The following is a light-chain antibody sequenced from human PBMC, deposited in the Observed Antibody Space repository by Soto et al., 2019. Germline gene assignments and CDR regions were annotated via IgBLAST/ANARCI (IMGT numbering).Light chain of an antibody. Sequence: IVMTQSPATLSVSPGERATLSCRASQSVSSNLAWYQQKPGQSPRLLIYGASTRATGIPARFSGSGAGAEFALTIRSRRGEDLGVYYCQQGDDGRPGSFGPGTKVDIK. V-gene: IGKV3-15*01. CDR2: GAS. CDR3: QQGDDGRPGS. J-gene: IGKJ3*01. CDR1: QSVSSN.